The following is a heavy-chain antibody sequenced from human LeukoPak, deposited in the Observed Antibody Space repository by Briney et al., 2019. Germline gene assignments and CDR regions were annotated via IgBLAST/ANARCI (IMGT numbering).Heavy chain of an antibody. CDR2: ISGSGGST. J-gene: IGHJ4*02. Sequence: GGSLSFSCAASGFTFSSYAMGWVRQAPGKGLEWVSPISGSGGSTYYADSVKGRFTISRDNSKNTLYLQMNSVRAEDTAVYYCAKVTLTSGWYWLPDYWGQGTLVTVSS. CDR1: GFTFSSYA. D-gene: IGHD6-19*01. CDR3: AKVTLTSGWYWLPDY. V-gene: IGHV3-23*01.